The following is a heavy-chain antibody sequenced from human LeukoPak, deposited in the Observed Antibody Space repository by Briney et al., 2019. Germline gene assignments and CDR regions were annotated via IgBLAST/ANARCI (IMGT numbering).Heavy chain of an antibody. CDR3: ANEEGAYLPFAD. V-gene: IGHV3-30*04. J-gene: IGHJ4*01. Sequence: GGSLRLSCAASGFRFDDYALHWVRQAPGKGLEWVAVISYDGTNKYYADSVNGRFTISRDNSKNTLYLQMNSLTVEDTALYHCANEEGAYLPFADWGHGTLVTVSS. CDR2: ISYDGTNK. CDR1: GFRFDDYA. D-gene: IGHD2-2*01.